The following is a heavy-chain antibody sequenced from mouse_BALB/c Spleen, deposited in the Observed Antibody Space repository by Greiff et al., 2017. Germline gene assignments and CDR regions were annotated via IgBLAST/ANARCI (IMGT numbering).Heavy chain of an antibody. D-gene: IGHD2-14*01. Sequence: EVHLVESGGGLVKPGGSLKLSCAASGFTFSSYAMSWVRQSPEKRLEWVAEISSGGSYTYYPDTVTGRFTISRDNAKNTLYLEMSSLRSEDTAMYYCARDTRVQGGMDYWGQGTSVTVSS. CDR1: GFTFSSYA. J-gene: IGHJ4*01. CDR3: ARDTRVQGGMDY. V-gene: IGHV5-9-4*01. CDR2: ISSGGSYT.